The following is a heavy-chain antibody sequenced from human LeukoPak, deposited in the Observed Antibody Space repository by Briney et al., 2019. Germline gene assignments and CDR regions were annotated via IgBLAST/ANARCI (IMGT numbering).Heavy chain of an antibody. CDR1: GFTFSSYW. Sequence: GGSLRLSCAASGFTFSSYWMSWVRQAPGKGLEWVANIKQDGSEKYYVDSVKGRFTISRDNAKNSLYLKMNRLRAEDTGVYYCAREPGLRYFDWTMSGYFDYWGQRTLVIVSS. CDR3: AREPGLRYFDWTMSGYFDY. D-gene: IGHD3-9*01. CDR2: IKQDGSEK. V-gene: IGHV3-7*03. J-gene: IGHJ4*02.